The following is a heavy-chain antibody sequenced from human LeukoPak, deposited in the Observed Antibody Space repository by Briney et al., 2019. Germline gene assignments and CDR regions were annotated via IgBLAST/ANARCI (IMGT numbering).Heavy chain of an antibody. CDR3: ARGGYVDY. Sequence: SEALSLTCTVSAYSISSGYYWDWIRQPPGKGLEWIGSISHTGITYYNPSLKSRVIISEDTSKNRFSLKLSSVTAADTAVYYCARGGYVDYWGQGTLVTVSS. J-gene: IGHJ4*02. CDR1: AYSISSGYY. CDR2: ISHTGIT. V-gene: IGHV4-38-2*02.